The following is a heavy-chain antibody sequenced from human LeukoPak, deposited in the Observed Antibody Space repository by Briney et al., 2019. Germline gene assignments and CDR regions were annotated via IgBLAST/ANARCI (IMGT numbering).Heavy chain of an antibody. CDR3: AKTTYCGVDCYSWYFDY. CDR2: INWNSFTI. D-gene: IGHD2-21*02. Sequence: GGSLRLSCAASGFTFDDYAMRWVRQAPGKGLEWVSGINWNSFTIDYADSVKGRFTISRDNSKNTLYLQVNSLRAEDTAIYHCAKTTYCGVDCYSWYFDYWGQGTLVTVSS. J-gene: IGHJ4*02. CDR1: GFTFDDYA. V-gene: IGHV3-9*01.